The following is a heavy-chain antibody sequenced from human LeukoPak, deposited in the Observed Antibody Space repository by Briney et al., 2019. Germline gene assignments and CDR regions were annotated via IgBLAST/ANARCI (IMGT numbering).Heavy chain of an antibody. Sequence: ASVKVSCKASGYTFTGYYMHWVRQAPGQGLEWMGWINPNSGGTNYAQKFQGRVTMTRDTSISTAYMELSRLRSDDTAVYYCARDRGVHPQFDPWGQGTLVTVSS. V-gene: IGHV1-2*02. J-gene: IGHJ5*02. CDR1: GYTFTGYY. CDR3: ARDRGVHPQFDP. D-gene: IGHD1-1*01. CDR2: INPNSGGT.